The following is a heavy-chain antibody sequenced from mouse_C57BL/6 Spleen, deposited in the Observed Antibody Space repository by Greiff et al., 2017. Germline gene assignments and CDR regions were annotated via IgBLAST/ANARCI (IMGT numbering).Heavy chain of an antibody. V-gene: IGHV1-80*01. CDR3: ARIYYYAMDY. CDR2: IYPGDGDT. J-gene: IGHJ4*01. Sequence: LMESGAELVKPGASVKISCKASGYAFSSYWMNWVKQRPGKGLEWIGQIYPGDGDTNYNGKFKGKATLTADKSSSTAYMQLSSLTSEDSAVYFCARIYYYAMDYWGQGTSVTVSS. CDR1: GYAFSSYW.